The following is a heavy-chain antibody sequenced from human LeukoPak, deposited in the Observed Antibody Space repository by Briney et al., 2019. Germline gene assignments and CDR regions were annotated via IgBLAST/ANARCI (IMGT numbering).Heavy chain of an antibody. J-gene: IGHJ5*02. V-gene: IGHV1-2*02. CDR3: ARPLGSLKEYWWFDP. CDR2: INPKSGVT. D-gene: IGHD2/OR15-2a*01. Sequence: ASVKVSCKASGYTFGDYYIHWLRQAPGQGLEWMGWINPKSGVTNFAQYFQGRVTMTRDTSSTTVYMELDRLRSDDTAVYYCARPLGSLKEYWWFDPWGQGTLVTVSS. CDR1: GYTFGDYY.